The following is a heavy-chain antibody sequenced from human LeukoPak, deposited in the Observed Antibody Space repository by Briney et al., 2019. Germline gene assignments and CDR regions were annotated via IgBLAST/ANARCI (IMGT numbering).Heavy chain of an antibody. Sequence: SETLSLTCTVSGGSISSYYWSWIRQPPGKGLEWIGYIYYSGSTNYNPSLKSRVTISVDTSKEQFSLKLSSVTAVDTAVYYCARHSPVYYDFDYWGQGTLVTVSS. V-gene: IGHV4-59*08. CDR2: IYYSGST. CDR3: ARHSPVYYDFDY. J-gene: IGHJ4*02. CDR1: GGSISSYY. D-gene: IGHD2-8*01.